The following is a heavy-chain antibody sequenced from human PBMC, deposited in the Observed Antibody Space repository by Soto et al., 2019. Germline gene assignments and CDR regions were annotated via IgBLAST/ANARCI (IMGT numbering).Heavy chain of an antibody. Sequence: PSETLSLTCTVSGGSISSGGYYWSWIRQYPGKGLEWIGYIYYSGSTYYNPSLKSRVTLSVDRSKNQFSLRLNSVTAADTAVYYCARGGVMISFGSGVPHYFDFWGQGALVTVSS. V-gene: IGHV4-31*03. CDR1: GGSISSGGYY. D-gene: IGHD3-16*01. CDR2: IYYSGST. CDR3: ARGGVMISFGSGVPHYFDF. J-gene: IGHJ4*02.